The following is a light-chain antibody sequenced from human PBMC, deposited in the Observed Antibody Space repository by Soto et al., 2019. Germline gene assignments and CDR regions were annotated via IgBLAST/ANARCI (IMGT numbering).Light chain of an antibody. CDR1: RGIGSF. Sequence: DIQLTQSPSFLSASVGDRVTITCRAGRGIGSFLAWFQQIPGKAPKLLIYAASTLQSGVPSRFSGSGSGTEFTLTISSLQPEDFATYYCQQLNSYPRTFGQGTKVDIK. V-gene: IGKV1-9*01. J-gene: IGKJ1*01. CDR2: AAS. CDR3: QQLNSYPRT.